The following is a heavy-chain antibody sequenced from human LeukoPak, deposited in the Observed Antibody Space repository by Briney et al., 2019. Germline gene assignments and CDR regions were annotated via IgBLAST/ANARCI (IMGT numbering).Heavy chain of an antibody. CDR3: ARVNYGYIDY. J-gene: IGHJ4*02. CDR2: ISNSGRTI. CDR1: GFTFSSYV. D-gene: IGHD3-10*01. V-gene: IGHV3-48*03. Sequence: PGGSLRLSCAASGFTFSSYVMNWVRQAPGKGLEWVSYISNSGRTIYYADSVKGRFTISRDNAENSLYLQMNSLRAEDTAVCYCARVNYGYIDYWGQGTLVTVSS.